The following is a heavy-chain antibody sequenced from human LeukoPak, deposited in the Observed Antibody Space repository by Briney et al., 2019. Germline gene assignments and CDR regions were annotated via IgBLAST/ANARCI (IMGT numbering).Heavy chain of an antibody. CDR1: GFTVSSNY. Sequence: SGGSLRLSCAASGFTVSSNYMSWVRQAPGKGLEWVSIIYSGGSTYYADSVKGRFTSSRDNSKNTLYLQMNSLRAEDTAVYYCAKDRDVVVVAASDYWGQGTLVTVSS. J-gene: IGHJ4*02. V-gene: IGHV3-53*01. CDR3: AKDRDVVVVAASDY. D-gene: IGHD2-15*01. CDR2: IYSGGST.